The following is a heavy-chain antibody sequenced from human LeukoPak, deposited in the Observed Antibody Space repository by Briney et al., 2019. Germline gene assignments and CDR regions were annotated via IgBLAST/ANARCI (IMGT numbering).Heavy chain of an antibody. CDR1: GGSMSGYY. D-gene: IGHD3-22*01. V-gene: IGHV4-59*01. J-gene: IGHJ4*02. Sequence: SETLSLTCTASGGSMSGYYWTWIRQPPGKGLEWIGYISYSGYSNYNPSLKSRVTMTVDTSKNQFSLKLSSVTAADTALYHCARGRDYYDSSGSYGYFDYWGQGTLVTVSS. CDR3: ARGRDYYDSSGSYGYFDY. CDR2: ISYSGYS.